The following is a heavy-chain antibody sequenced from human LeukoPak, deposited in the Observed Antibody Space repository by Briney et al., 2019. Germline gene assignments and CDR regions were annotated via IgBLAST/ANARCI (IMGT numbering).Heavy chain of an antibody. D-gene: IGHD3-9*01. CDR3: TRGYDVLTGLSYFDY. V-gene: IGHV3-49*03. J-gene: IGHJ4*02. CDR2: IRSKPYGGTT. Sequence: AGGSLRLSXTASGFAFGDYAMSWFRQAPGKGVEWVGFIRSKPYGGTTEYAASVKGRFTISRDDSKTIAYLQMNSLKTEDTAVYYCTRGYDVLTGLSYFDYWGQGALVTVSS. CDR1: GFAFGDYA.